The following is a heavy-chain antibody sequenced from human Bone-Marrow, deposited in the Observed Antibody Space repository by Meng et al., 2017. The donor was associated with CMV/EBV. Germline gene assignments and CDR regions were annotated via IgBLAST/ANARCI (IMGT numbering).Heavy chain of an antibody. J-gene: IGHJ4*02. Sequence: GESLKISCAVSGFTFRNYWMSWVRQAPGKGLEWVANIKPDGREMYYLDSMKGRFTISRDNAKNSLYLQINSLRAEDTAVYYCARDLTTIPGQNYWGQGTLVTVSS. CDR1: GFTFRNYW. V-gene: IGHV3-7*01. D-gene: IGHD4-11*01. CDR3: ARDLTTIPGQNY. CDR2: IKPDGREM.